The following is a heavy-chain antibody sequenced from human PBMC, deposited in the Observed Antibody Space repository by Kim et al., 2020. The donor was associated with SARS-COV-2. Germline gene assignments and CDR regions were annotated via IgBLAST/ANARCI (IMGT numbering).Heavy chain of an antibody. Sequence: SETLSLTCTVSGGSISSSSYYWGWIRQPPGKGLEWIGSIYYSGSTYYNPSLKSRVTISVDTSKNQFSLKLSSVTAADTAVYYCASLKIFGVVIWGQGTMVTVSS. V-gene: IGHV4-39*01. CDR1: GGSISSSSYY. J-gene: IGHJ3*02. CDR2: IYYSGST. CDR3: ASLKIFGVVI. D-gene: IGHD3-3*01.